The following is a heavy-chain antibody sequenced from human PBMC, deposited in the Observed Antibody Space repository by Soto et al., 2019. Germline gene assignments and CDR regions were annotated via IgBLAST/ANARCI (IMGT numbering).Heavy chain of an antibody. D-gene: IGHD1-7*01. Sequence: QTLSLTFAISGDSFSSNIAAWNWIRQSPSRGLEWLGRTYYRSKWYNDYAVSVKSRITINPDTSKNQFSLQLNSVTPEDTAVYYCARDTNSWNYGYYYYGMDVWGQGTTVTVSS. CDR3: ARDTNSWNYGYYYYGMDV. CDR2: TYYRSKWYN. CDR1: GDSFSSNIAA. J-gene: IGHJ6*02. V-gene: IGHV6-1*01.